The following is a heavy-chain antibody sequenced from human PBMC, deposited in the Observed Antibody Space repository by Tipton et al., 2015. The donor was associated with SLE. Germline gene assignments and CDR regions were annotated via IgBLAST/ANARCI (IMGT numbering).Heavy chain of an antibody. CDR3: ARGQRPGYCSRASCPYYYYYMDV. CDR2: INQSGST. Sequence: TLSLTCAVYGGSFSGYYWSWIRQPPGKGLEWIGEINQSGSTNYNPSPKSRVTISVDTSKSQFSLKLSSVTAADTAVYYCARGQRPGYCSRASCPYYYYYMDVWGKGTTVTVSS. V-gene: IGHV4-34*01. J-gene: IGHJ6*03. CDR1: GGSFSGYY. D-gene: IGHD2-2*01.